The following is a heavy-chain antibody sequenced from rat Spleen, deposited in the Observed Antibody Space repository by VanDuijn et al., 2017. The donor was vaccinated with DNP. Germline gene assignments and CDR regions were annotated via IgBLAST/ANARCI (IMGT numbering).Heavy chain of an antibody. CDR3: ATHSSNYIFGGWFAY. CDR2: ISIGGGNT. V-gene: IGHV5S13*01. CDR1: GFTFSDYY. D-gene: IGHD1-2*01. J-gene: IGHJ3*01. Sequence: EVQLVESGGGLVQPGRSLKLSCAASGFTFSDYYMAWVRQAPTKGLEWVASISIGGGNTYYRDSVKGRFTISRDNAKNTQYLQMDSLRSEDTATYYCATHSSNYIFGGWFAYWGQGTLVTVSS.